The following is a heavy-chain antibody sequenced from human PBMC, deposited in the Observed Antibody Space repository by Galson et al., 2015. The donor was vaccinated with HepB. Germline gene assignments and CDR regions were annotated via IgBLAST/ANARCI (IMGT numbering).Heavy chain of an antibody. J-gene: IGHJ2*01. CDR1: GYTFSSYS. CDR2: ISSSSYI. CDR3: ARPVYTSSSDWYFDL. Sequence: SLRLSCAASGYTFSSYSLTWVRQAPGKGLEWVSSISSSSYIYYADSVKGRFTISRDNARNSLYLQMNSLRVEDTAVYYCARPVYTSSSDWYFDLWGRGTLVTVSS. V-gene: IGHV3-21*01. D-gene: IGHD6-6*01.